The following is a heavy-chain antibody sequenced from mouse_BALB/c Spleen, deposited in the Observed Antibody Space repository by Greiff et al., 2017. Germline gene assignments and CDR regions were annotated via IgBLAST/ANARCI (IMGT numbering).Heavy chain of an antibody. V-gene: IGHV1-5*01. CDR3: TSWRSYYGSYYLDY. CDR2: IYPGNSDT. Sequence: EVQLQESGPVLARPGASVKMSCKASGYTFTSYWMHWVKQRPGQGLEWIGAIYPGNSDTSYNQKFKGKAKLTAVTSTSTAYMELSSLTNEDSAVYYCTSWRSYYGSYYLDYWGQGTTLTVSS. D-gene: IGHD1-1*01. J-gene: IGHJ2*01. CDR1: GYTFTSYW.